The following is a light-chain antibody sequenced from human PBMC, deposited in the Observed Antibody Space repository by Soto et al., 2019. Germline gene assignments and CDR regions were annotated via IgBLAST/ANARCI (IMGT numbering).Light chain of an antibody. CDR1: TSNIGSNT. V-gene: IGLV1-44*01. Sequence: QSVLTQPPSASGTPGQRVTISCSGSTSNIGSNTVNWYQQLPGTAPKLLIYSDSQPPSGVPDRFSGSKSGTSASLAISGLQSEDESDYYCAVWDDSLNGSVFGGGTKVTVL. CDR2: SDS. J-gene: IGLJ2*01. CDR3: AVWDDSLNGSV.